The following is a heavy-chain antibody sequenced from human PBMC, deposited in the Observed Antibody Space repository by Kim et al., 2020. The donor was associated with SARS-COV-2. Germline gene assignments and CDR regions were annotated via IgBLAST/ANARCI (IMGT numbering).Heavy chain of an antibody. D-gene: IGHD2-2*01. CDR2: T. CDR3: ARDHGSRGFDY. Sequence: TSYAQKFQGGVTMTRDTSTSTVYMELSSLRSEDTAVYYCARDHGSRGFDYWGQGTLVTVSS. J-gene: IGHJ4*02. V-gene: IGHV1-46*01.